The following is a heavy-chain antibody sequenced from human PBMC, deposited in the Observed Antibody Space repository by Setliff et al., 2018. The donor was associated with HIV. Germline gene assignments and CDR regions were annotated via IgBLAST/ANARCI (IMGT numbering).Heavy chain of an antibody. CDR1: GVSITSESEGYY. CDR3: ARCGSGWYVLFDF. CDR2: IYYSGMT. V-gene: IGHV4-39*01. J-gene: IGHJ6*02. D-gene: IGHD6-19*01. Sequence: PSETLSLTCSVSGVSITSESEGYYWGWVRQPPGKGLEWIGSIYYSGMTYYNSSLKSRVTIFTDTSKNQFILKLKSVTAADTAVYYCARCGSGWYVLFDFWGQGTTVTVSS.